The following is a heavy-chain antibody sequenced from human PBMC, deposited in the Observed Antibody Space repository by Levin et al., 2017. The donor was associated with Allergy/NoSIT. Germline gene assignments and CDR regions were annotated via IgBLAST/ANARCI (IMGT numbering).Heavy chain of an antibody. D-gene: IGHD5-24*01. CDR1: GGSFSGYY. CDR3: ARGWNDYNFDY. V-gene: IGHV4-34*01. J-gene: IGHJ4*02. Sequence: GSLRLSCAVYGGSFSGYYWSWIRQPPGKGLEWIGEINHSGSTNYNPSLKSRVTISVDTSKNQFSLKLSSVTAADTAVYYCARGWNDYNFDYWGQGTLVTVSS. CDR2: INHSGST.